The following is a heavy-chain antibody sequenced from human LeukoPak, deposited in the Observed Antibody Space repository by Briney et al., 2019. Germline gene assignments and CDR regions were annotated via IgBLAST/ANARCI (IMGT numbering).Heavy chain of an antibody. CDR2: IYYSGSA. J-gene: IGHJ4*02. CDR1: GDPISSSRYY. Sequence: SETLSLTCIVSGDPISSSRYYWGWIRQPPGKGLEWIGNIYYSGSASYNPSLKSRVTVSVDTSKNQFSLKLSSVTAADTAVYYCARQSVAGVKLVDYWGQGTLVTVSS. D-gene: IGHD6-19*01. V-gene: IGHV4-39*01. CDR3: ARQSVAGVKLVDY.